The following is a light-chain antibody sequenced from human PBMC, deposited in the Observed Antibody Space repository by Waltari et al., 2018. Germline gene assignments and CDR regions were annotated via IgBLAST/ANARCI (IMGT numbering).Light chain of an antibody. V-gene: IGLV2-14*03. Sequence: QSALTQIASVAGSPGQSITISCTGTSSDVGDHNYVSWYQQHPGKLPKLLIYDVISRPSGVSTRFSGPKSGNTASLTISGLQAEDEADYYCSAYTRGVVFGGGTQLTVL. J-gene: IGLJ2*01. CDR3: SAYTRGVV. CDR2: DVI. CDR1: SSDVGDHNY.